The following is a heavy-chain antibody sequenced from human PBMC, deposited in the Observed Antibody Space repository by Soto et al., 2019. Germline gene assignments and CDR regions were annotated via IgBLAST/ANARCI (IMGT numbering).Heavy chain of an antibody. CDR3: ARGRGLYNSGRSQLDS. J-gene: IGHJ4*02. D-gene: IGHD1-1*01. CDR2: IIPRFGTT. Sequence: QVQLVQSGAEVKKPGSSVRVSCKASGDSFSKYTVNWVRQAPRQGLEWLGGIIPRFGTTNSAPTLQGIVTITADQSMNTVFLELSSLRSEDTALYYCARGRGLYNSGRSQLDSWGQGTLVTVSS. V-gene: IGHV1-69*01. CDR1: GDSFSKYT.